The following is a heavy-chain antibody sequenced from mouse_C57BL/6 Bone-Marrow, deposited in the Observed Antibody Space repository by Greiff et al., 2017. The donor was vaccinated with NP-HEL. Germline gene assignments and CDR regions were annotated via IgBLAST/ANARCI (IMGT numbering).Heavy chain of an antibody. D-gene: IGHD2-1*01. Sequence: QVQLQQSGAELARPGASVKLSCKASGYTFTSYGISWVKQRTGQGLEWIGEIYPRSGNTYYNEKFKGEATLTADKSSSTAYMELRSLTSEDSAVYFCASGDYGNYDRVAYWGQGTLVTVSA. CDR2: IYPRSGNT. V-gene: IGHV1-81*01. J-gene: IGHJ3*01. CDR3: ASGDYGNYDRVAY. CDR1: GYTFTSYG.